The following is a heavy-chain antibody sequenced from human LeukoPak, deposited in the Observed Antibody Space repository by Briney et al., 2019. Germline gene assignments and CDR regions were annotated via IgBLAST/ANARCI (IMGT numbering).Heavy chain of an antibody. V-gene: IGHV4-59*08. CDR3: ARHLRLHTDV. D-gene: IGHD3-9*01. J-gene: IGHJ6*03. CDR2: IYYSGSI. Sequence: SETLSLTCTVPSGSINNYYWSWIRQPPGKGLVWIGYIYYSGSINYNPSLKSRVTISVDTSKNEFSLKLSSVTAADTAVYYCARHLRLHTDVWGKGTTVTVSS. CDR1: SGSINNYY.